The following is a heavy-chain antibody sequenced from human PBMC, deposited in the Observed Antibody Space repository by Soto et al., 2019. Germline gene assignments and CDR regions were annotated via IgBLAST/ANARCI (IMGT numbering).Heavy chain of an antibody. D-gene: IGHD3-3*01. Sequence: SETLSLTCTVSGGSISSYYWSWIRQPPGKGLEWIGYIYYSGSTNYNPSLKSRVTISVDTSKNQFSLELSSVTAADTAVYYCARSVRFLEWSKTYYYYGMDVWGQGTTVTVSS. CDR2: IYYSGST. CDR3: ARSVRFLEWSKTYYYYGMDV. V-gene: IGHV4-59*01. J-gene: IGHJ6*02. CDR1: GGSISSYY.